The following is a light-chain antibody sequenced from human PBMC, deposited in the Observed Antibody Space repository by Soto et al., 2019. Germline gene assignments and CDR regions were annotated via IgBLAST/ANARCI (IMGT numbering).Light chain of an antibody. CDR2: DTF. V-gene: IGKV3-11*01. J-gene: IGKJ4*01. Sequence: IVLTQSPTSLSVSPWEIATLSFRASQDISTYLAWYQQKPGQAPRLIIYDTFNRVSGVPDRITGSGSGTVFTLTVSNVAPDDSAIYYCQQRSTWPLTFGGGTKVDIK. CDR1: QDISTY. CDR3: QQRSTWPLT.